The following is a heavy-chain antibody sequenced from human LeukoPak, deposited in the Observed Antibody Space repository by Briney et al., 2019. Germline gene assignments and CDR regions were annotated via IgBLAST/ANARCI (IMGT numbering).Heavy chain of an antibody. CDR2: INHSGST. J-gene: IGHJ3*02. D-gene: IGHD2-15*01. CDR1: GGSFSGYY. V-gene: IGHV4-34*01. Sequence: SETLSLTCAVYGGSFSGYYWSWIRQPPGKGLEWIGEINHSGSTNYNPSLKSRVTISVDTSKNQFSLKLSSVTAADTAVYYCARGVVYDAFDIWGQGTMVTVSS. CDR3: ARGVVYDAFDI.